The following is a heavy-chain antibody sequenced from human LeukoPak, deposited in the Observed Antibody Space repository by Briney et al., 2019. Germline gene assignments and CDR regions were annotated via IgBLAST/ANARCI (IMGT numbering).Heavy chain of an antibody. V-gene: IGHV1-69*01. CDR1: GGTFSSYA. D-gene: IGHD3-10*01. Sequence: GASVKVSCKASGGTFSSYAINWVRQAPGQGLEWMGGIIPIFGTANYAQKFQGRVTITADESTSTAYMELSSLRSEDTAVYYCARGLTDYFDAFDIWGQGTMVTVSS. CDR2: IIPIFGTA. CDR3: ARGLTDYFDAFDI. J-gene: IGHJ3*02.